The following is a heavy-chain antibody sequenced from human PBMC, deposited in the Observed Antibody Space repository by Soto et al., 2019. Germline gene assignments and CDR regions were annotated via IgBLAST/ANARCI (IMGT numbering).Heavy chain of an antibody. CDR2: IWYDGSNK. J-gene: IGHJ4*02. D-gene: IGHD5-12*01. Sequence: QVQLVESGGGVVQPGRSLRLSCAASGFTFSSYGMHGVRQAPGKGLEWVAVIWYDGSNKYYADSVKCRFTISRDNSKNTLYLQMNSLRAEDTAVYYCAREGNSGCLDYWGQGTLVTVSS. CDR3: AREGNSGCLDY. V-gene: IGHV3-33*01. CDR1: GFTFSSYG.